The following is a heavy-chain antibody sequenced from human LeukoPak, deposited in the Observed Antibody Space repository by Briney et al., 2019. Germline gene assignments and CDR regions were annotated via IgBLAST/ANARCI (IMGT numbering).Heavy chain of an antibody. Sequence: SETLSLTCAVYGGSFSGYYWSWIRQPPGKGLEWIGEINHSGSTNYNPSLKSRVTISVDTSENQFSLKLSSVTAADTAVYYCARGNRVLWFGELFLPYYGMDVWGQGTTVTVSS. CDR3: ARGNRVLWFGELFLPYYGMDV. V-gene: IGHV4-34*01. CDR2: INHSGST. J-gene: IGHJ6*02. D-gene: IGHD3-10*01. CDR1: GGSFSGYY.